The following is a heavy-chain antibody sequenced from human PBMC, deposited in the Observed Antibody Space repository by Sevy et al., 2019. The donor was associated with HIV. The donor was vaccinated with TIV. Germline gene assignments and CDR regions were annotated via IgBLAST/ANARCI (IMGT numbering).Heavy chain of an antibody. D-gene: IGHD6-13*01. Sequence: GGSLRLSCAASGFTFSYSGMHWVRQAPGKGLEWVTFIQYDGSNKYYADSVKGRFTIYRDNSKNTLYLQMNSLRRDDTAVYYCAKNTAAVGTGGFDYWGQGTLVTVSS. CDR3: AKNTAAVGTGGFDY. CDR1: GFTFSYSG. J-gene: IGHJ4*02. CDR2: IQYDGSNK. V-gene: IGHV3-30*02.